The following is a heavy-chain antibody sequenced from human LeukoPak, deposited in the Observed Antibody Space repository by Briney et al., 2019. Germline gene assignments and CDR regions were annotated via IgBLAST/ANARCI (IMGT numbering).Heavy chain of an antibody. CDR2: IYHSGST. CDR1: GGSISSGGYS. V-gene: IGHV4-30-2*01. J-gene: IGHJ5*02. Sequence: KSSQTLSLTCAVSGGSISSGGYSWSWIRQPPGKGLEWIGYIYHSGSTYYNPSLKSRVTISVDRSKNQFSLKLSSVTAADTAVYYCARSKDGYSSSWPLDPWGQGTLVTVSS. D-gene: IGHD6-13*01. CDR3: ARSKDGYSSSWPLDP.